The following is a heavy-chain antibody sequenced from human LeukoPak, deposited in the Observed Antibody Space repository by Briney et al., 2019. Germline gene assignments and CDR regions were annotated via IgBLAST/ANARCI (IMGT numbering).Heavy chain of an antibody. CDR2: IIPILGIA. J-gene: IGHJ5*02. V-gene: IGHV1-69*04. Sequence: ASVKVSCKASGGTFSSYAISWVRQAPGQGLEWMGRIIPILGIANYAQKFQGRVTITADKSTSTAYMELSSLRSEDTAVYYCARDMGPYGSGSYYYPPFDPWGQGTLVTVSP. D-gene: IGHD3-10*01. CDR1: GGTFSSYA. CDR3: ARDMGPYGSGSYYYPPFDP.